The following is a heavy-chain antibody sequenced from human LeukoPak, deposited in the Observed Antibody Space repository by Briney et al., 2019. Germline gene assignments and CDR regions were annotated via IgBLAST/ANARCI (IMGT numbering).Heavy chain of an antibody. J-gene: IGHJ3*02. V-gene: IGHV1-69*04. D-gene: IGHD3-9*01. Sequence: ASVKVSCKASGGTFSSYAISWVPQAPGQGLEWMGRIIPILGIANYAQKFQGRVTITADKSTSTAYMELSSLRSEDTAVYYCAREDDILTDASEAFDIRGQGTMVTVSS. CDR2: IIPILGIA. CDR1: GGTFSSYA. CDR3: AREDDILTDASEAFDI.